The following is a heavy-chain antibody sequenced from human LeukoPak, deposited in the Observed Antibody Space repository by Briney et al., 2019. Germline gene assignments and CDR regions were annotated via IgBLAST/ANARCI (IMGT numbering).Heavy chain of an antibody. D-gene: IGHD4-17*01. J-gene: IGHJ4*02. CDR3: ARDKDYGDYSFTTPIFDY. Sequence: ASVKVSCKASGYTFTSYAMNWVRRAPGQGLEWMGWINTNTGNPTYAQGFTGRFVFSLDTSVSTAYLQISSLKAEDTAVYYCARDKDYGDYSFTTPIFDYWGQGTLVTVSS. V-gene: IGHV7-4-1*02. CDR2: INTNTGNP. CDR1: GYTFTSYA.